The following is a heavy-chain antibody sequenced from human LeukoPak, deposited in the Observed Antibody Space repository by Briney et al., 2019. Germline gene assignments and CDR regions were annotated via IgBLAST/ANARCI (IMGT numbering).Heavy chain of an antibody. D-gene: IGHD5-18*01. CDR1: GFTFSSYW. CDR2: IKQDGSEK. CDR3: AREPWVQLWSYFDY. J-gene: IGHJ4*02. Sequence: GGSLRLSCAASGFTFSSYWMSWVRQAPGKGLEWVANIKQDGSEKYYVDSVKGRFTISRDNAKNSLYLQMNSLRAEDTAVYYCAREPWVQLWSYFDYWGQGTLVTVSS. V-gene: IGHV3-7*01.